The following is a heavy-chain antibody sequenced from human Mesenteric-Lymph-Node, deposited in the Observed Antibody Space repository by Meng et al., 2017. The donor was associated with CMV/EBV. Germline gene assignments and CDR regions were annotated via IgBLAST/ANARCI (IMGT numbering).Heavy chain of an antibody. V-gene: IGHV3-21*04. Sequence: GESLKISCAASGFTFSSYSMNWVRQAPGKGLEWVSSISSSSSYIYYADSVKGRFTISRDNAKNSLYLQMSSLRAEDTAVYYCAKDEAISYSSSNYYYYYYGMDVWGQGTTVTVSS. CDR1: GFTFSSYS. CDR2: ISSSSSYI. CDR3: AKDEAISYSSSNYYYYYYGMDV. J-gene: IGHJ6*02. D-gene: IGHD6-6*01.